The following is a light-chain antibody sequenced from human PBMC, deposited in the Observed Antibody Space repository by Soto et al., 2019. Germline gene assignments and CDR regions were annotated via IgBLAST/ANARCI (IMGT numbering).Light chain of an antibody. CDR1: QSLMQRHGYNY. V-gene: IGKV2-28*01. CDR2: SAS. Sequence: DTVMTHSPLFLPVTPGEPASISCSSRQSLMQRHGYNYLDWYLQKPGQSPQLLIYSASNRDSGVPARFSGSGSGTDFTLTISRVQAEDVGVYYCLQVLQSPITFGQGTRLEIK. CDR3: LQVLQSPIT. J-gene: IGKJ5*01.